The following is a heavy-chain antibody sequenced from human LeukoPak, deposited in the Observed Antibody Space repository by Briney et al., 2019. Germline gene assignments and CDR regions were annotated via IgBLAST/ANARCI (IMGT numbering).Heavy chain of an antibody. J-gene: IGHJ4*02. V-gene: IGHV4-34*01. CDR1: RGSFSGYY. CDR2: INHSGST. D-gene: IGHD3-3*01. Sequence: PSETLSLTCAVYRGSFSGYYWSWIRQPPGKGLEWIGEINHSGSTNYNPSLKSRVTISVDTSKNQFSLKLSSVTAADTAVYYCARDRFWNLGATFDYWGQGTLVTVSS. CDR3: ARDRFWNLGATFDY.